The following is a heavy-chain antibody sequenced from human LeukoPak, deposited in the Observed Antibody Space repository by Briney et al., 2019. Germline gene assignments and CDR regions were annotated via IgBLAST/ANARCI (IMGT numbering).Heavy chain of an antibody. D-gene: IGHD6-13*01. J-gene: IGHJ4*02. CDR3: AKEGGSSWYYFDY. V-gene: IGHV3-30*18. CDR2: ISYDGSNK. Sequence: GGSLRLSCAASGFTFSSYGMHWVRQAPGKGLEWVAVISYDGSNKYYADSVKGRFTISRDNSRNTLYLQMNSLRAEDTAVYYCAKEGGSSWYYFDYWGQGVLVTVSS. CDR1: GFTFSSYG.